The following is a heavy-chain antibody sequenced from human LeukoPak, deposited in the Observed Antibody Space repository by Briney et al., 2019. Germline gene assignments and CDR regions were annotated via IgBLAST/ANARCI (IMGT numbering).Heavy chain of an antibody. CDR2: INHSGST. CDR3: AREGATVAGKTSLDY. D-gene: IGHD6-19*01. V-gene: IGHV4-34*01. CDR1: GGSFSDYY. J-gene: IGHJ4*02. Sequence: SETLSLTCAVYGGSFSDYYWTWIRQSPGKGLEWIGEINHSGSTNYNPSLKSRVVMSIDTSKTQFSLNLTSVTAADTGVYYCAREGATVAGKTSLDYWGQGTLVTVSS.